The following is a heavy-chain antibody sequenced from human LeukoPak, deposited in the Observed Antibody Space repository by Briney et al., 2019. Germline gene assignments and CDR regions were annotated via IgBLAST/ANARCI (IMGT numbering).Heavy chain of an antibody. V-gene: IGHV4-59*12. D-gene: IGHD2-15*01. CDR2: IYYSGST. CDR1: GGSISSYY. Sequence: SETLSLTCTVSGGSISSYYWSWIRQPPGKGLEWIGYIYYSGSTNYNPSLKSRVTISVDTSKNQFSLKLTSVTAADTAVYYCARDQHGSGPVLDGFENWGQGTMVTVSS. J-gene: IGHJ3*02. CDR3: ARDQHGSGPVLDGFEN.